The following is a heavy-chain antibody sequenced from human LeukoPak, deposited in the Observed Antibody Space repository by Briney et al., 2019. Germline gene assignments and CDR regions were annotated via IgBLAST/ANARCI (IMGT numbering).Heavy chain of an antibody. Sequence: PGGSLRLSCAASGFTFSSYEMNWVRQAPGKGLEWVSYIDSSGSNIHYADSVKGRFTISRDNSKNTLYLQMNSLRAEDTAVYYCAKDGDDSIEHWGQGTLVTVSS. CDR1: GFTFSSYE. CDR3: AKDGDDSIEH. J-gene: IGHJ4*02. V-gene: IGHV3-48*03. D-gene: IGHD3-22*01. CDR2: IDSSGSNI.